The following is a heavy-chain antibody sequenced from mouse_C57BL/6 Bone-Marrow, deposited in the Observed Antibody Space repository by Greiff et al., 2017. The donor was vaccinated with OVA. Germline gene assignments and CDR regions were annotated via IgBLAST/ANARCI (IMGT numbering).Heavy chain of an antibody. D-gene: IGHD2-5*01. V-gene: IGHV1-15*01. CDR1: GYTFTDYE. Sequence: VQLQESGAELVRPGASVTLSCKASGYTFTDYEMHWVKQTPVHGLEWIGAIDPETGGTAYNQKFKGKAILTADKSSSTAYMELRSLTSEDSAVYYCTREEDSNYWGQGTTLTVSS. CDR2: IDPETGGT. CDR3: TREEDSNY. J-gene: IGHJ2*01.